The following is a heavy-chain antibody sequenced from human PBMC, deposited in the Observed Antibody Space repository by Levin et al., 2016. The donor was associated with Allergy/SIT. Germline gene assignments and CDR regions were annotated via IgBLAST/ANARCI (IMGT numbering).Heavy chain of an antibody. CDR1: GFTFSTYW. Sequence: GESLKISCAASGFTFSTYWMHWLRQVPGKGLAWVSRIKSDGTTDYADSVKGRFTISRDNAKNTLYLQMTSLRAADTATYFCVREMSHGYYRTADYWGRGTLVTVSS. CDR3: VREMSHGYYRTADY. CDR2: IKSDGTT. D-gene: IGHD3-22*01. V-gene: IGHV3-74*01. J-gene: IGHJ4*02.